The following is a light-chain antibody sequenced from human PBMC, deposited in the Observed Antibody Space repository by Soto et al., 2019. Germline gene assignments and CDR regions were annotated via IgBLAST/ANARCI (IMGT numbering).Light chain of an antibody. CDR2: GAS. CDR3: HQFATTRS. J-gene: IGKJ1*01. Sequence: EIVLTQSPGTLSLSPGQRATLSCRASQSLSSSFLAWYQQKPGQAPRLIIYGASSRAAGIPDRFSGSGSGTDFTLPISSLEAEDFAVYYCHQFATTRSFGQGTKV. CDR1: QSLSSSF. V-gene: IGKV3-20*01.